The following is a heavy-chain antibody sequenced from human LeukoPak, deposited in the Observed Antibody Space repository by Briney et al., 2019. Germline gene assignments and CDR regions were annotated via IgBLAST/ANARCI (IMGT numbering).Heavy chain of an antibody. CDR2: IYSGGST. D-gene: IGHD6-19*01. CDR1: RIIISSNY. J-gene: IGHJ5*02. V-gene: IGHV3-66*01. Sequence: SGGSLRLSCVASRIIISSNYMTWVRQAPGKGLEWVSVIYSGGSTYYADSVKGRFTISRDNSKNTLYLQMNNLRVEDAAVYYCARDRSRFDPWGQGTPVTVSS. CDR3: ARDRSRFDP.